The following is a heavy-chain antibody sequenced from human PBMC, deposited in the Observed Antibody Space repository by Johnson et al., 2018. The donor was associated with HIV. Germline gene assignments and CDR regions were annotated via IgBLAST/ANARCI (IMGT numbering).Heavy chain of an antibody. CDR1: GFSFDDYA. J-gene: IGHJ3*01. CDR3: AKDLYSNSWYQSDAFDV. CDR2: ISWNSGNI. D-gene: IGHD6-13*01. Sequence: VQLVESGGGLVQPGRSLRLSCAASGFSFDDYAMHWVRQAPGKGLEWVSGISWNSGNIAYADSVKGRFTISRDNAKNSLYLQMNSLRVEDTALYYCAKDLYSNSWYQSDAFDVWGQGTMVTVSS. V-gene: IGHV3-9*01.